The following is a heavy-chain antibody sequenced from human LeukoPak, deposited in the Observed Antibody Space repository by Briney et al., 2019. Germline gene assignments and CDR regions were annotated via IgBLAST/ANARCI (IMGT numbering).Heavy chain of an antibody. V-gene: IGHV5-51*01. D-gene: IGHD6-13*01. CDR1: GYSFTSYR. CDR3: ASPGGSSWYWIVY. CDR2: IYPGDSDT. Sequence: GESLKISCKGSGYSFTSYRIGWVRQMPGKGLEWIGIIYPGDSDTRYSPSFQGQVTISADKSISTAYLQWSSLKASDTAMYYCASPGGSSWYWIVYWGQGTLVTVSS. J-gene: IGHJ4*02.